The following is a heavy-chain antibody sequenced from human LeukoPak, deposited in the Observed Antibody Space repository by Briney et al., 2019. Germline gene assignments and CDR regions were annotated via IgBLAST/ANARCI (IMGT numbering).Heavy chain of an antibody. V-gene: IGHV1-69*05. D-gene: IGHD5-18*01. J-gene: IGHJ4*02. CDR1: GGTFSSYA. CDR3: ARESRIQLWLLGYFDY. Sequence: SVKVSCKASGGTFSSYAISWVRQAPGQGLEWMGGIIPIFGTANYAQKFQGRVTITTDESTSTAYMELSSLRSEDTAVYYCARESRIQLWLLGYFDYWGQGILVTVSS. CDR2: IIPIFGTA.